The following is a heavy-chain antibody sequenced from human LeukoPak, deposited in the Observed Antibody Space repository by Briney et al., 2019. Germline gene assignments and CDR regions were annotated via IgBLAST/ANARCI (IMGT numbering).Heavy chain of an antibody. CDR1: GFTVSSNY. J-gene: IGHJ6*02. D-gene: IGHD5/OR15-5a*01. Sequence: GGSLRLSCAASGFTVSSNYMSWVRQAPGKGLEWVSVIYSGGSTYYADSVKGRFTISRDNSKNTLYLQMNSLRAEDTAVYYCAREHKVYDSFAMDVWGQGTTVTVSS. CDR3: AREHKVYDSFAMDV. V-gene: IGHV3-66*01. CDR2: IYSGGST.